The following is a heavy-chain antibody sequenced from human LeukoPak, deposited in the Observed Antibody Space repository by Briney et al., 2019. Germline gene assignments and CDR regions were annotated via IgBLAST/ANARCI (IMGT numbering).Heavy chain of an antibody. Sequence: PGGSLRLSCAASGFTFSSYWMSWVRQAPGKGLEWVANIKQDGSEKYYVDSVKGRFTISRDNAKNSLYLQMNSLRAEDTAVYYCARGPRYCSSTSCSRGFDYWGQGTLVTVSS. CDR1: GFTFSSYW. V-gene: IGHV3-7*01. J-gene: IGHJ4*02. D-gene: IGHD2-2*01. CDR2: IKQDGSEK. CDR3: ARGPRYCSSTSCSRGFDY.